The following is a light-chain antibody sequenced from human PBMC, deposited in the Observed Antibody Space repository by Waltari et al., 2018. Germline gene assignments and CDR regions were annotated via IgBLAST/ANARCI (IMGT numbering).Light chain of an antibody. CDR2: WAS. CDR3: QQYYGAPFT. CDR1: QSVLYSSDNRNY. Sequence: DIVMTQSPDSLAVSLGERATINCKSSQSVLYSSDNRNYLAWYPQKPGQPPKLLIYWASTRESGVPDRISGSGSGTDFTLTISSLQAEDVAVYFCQQYYGAPFTFGPGTKVDIK. J-gene: IGKJ3*01. V-gene: IGKV4-1*01.